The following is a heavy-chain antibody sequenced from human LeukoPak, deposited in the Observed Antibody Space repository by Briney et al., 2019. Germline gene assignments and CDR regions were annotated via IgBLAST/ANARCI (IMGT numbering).Heavy chain of an antibody. CDR3: ARDLYSHNLDAEY. CDR1: GGSVNSNTYY. CDR2: IYYSGTT. J-gene: IGHJ4*02. D-gene: IGHD5-18*01. V-gene: IGHV4-39*07. Sequence: SETLSLTCIVSGGSVNSNTYYWGWIRQPPGKGLEWIASIYYSGTTYYNPSLRSRVTISIDTSKNQFSLKLSSVTAADTAVYYCARDLYSHNLDAEYWGQGTLVTVSS.